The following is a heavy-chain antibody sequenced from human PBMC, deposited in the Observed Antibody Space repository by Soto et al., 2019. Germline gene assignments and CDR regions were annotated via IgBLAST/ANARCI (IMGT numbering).Heavy chain of an antibody. V-gene: IGHV3-23*01. Sequence: EVQLLESGGGLVQPGGSLRLSCAASGFTFSSYAMSWVRQAPGKGLEWVSAISGSGGSTYYADSVKGRFTISRDNSKKPLYLQMISLRAEDTAVYYCAKASGWFGEFDYWGQGTLVTVSS. CDR3: AKASGWFGEFDY. D-gene: IGHD3-10*01. CDR2: ISGSGGST. J-gene: IGHJ4*02. CDR1: GFTFSSYA.